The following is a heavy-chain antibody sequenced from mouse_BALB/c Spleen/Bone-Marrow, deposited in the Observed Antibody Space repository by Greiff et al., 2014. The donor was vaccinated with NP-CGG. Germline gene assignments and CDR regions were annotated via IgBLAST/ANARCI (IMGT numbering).Heavy chain of an antibody. CDR1: GFNINDYY. Sequence: EVMLVESGAELVRSGDSVKLSCTASGFNINDYYMHWVKQRPEQGLEWIGWIDPENGDTEYAPKFQGKATMTADTSSNTAYLQLSSLTSEDTAVYYCNASEAMDYWGQGTSVTVSS. CDR3: NASEAMDY. V-gene: IGHV14-4*02. CDR2: IDPENGDT. J-gene: IGHJ4*01.